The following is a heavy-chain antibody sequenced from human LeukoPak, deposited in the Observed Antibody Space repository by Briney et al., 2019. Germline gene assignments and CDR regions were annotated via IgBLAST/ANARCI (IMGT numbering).Heavy chain of an antibody. J-gene: IGHJ5*02. D-gene: IGHD3-10*01. V-gene: IGHV4-34*01. CDR1: GGSFSGYY. CDR3: ATKLTDYYGSGSHSWFDP. Sequence: SETLSLTCAVYGGSFSGYYWSWIRQPPGKGLEWIGEINHSGSTNYNPSLKSRVTISVDTSKNQFSLKLSSVTAADTAVYYCATKLTDYYGSGSHSWFDPWGQGTLVTVSS. CDR2: INHSGST.